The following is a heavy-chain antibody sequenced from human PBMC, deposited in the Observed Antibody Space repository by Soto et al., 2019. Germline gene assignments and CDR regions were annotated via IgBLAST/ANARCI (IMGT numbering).Heavy chain of an antibody. Sequence: PGGSLRLSCEASGFTFSSYWMSWVRQAPGKGLEWVASIKEDGSGGSTYYADSVKGRFTISRDNSKNTLYLQMNSLRAEDTAVYYCARNLRYSSGGLVTERDYYYGMDVWGQGTTVTVSS. V-gene: IGHV3-23*01. CDR2: IKEDGSGGST. D-gene: IGHD6-19*01. CDR1: GFTFSSYW. CDR3: ARNLRYSSGGLVTERDYYYGMDV. J-gene: IGHJ6*02.